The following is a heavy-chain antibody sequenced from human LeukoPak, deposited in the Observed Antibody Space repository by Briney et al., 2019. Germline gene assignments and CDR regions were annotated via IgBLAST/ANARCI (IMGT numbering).Heavy chain of an antibody. Sequence: GGSLRLSRAASGFTFSSYEMNWVRQAPGKGLEWVSYISSSGSTIYHADSVKGRFTISRDNAKNSLYLQMNSLRAEDTAAYYCARGIAVAGTAYYYYGMDVWGQGTMVTVSS. V-gene: IGHV3-48*03. CDR2: ISSSGSTI. CDR1: GFTFSSYE. D-gene: IGHD6-19*01. J-gene: IGHJ6*02. CDR3: ARGIAVAGTAYYYYGMDV.